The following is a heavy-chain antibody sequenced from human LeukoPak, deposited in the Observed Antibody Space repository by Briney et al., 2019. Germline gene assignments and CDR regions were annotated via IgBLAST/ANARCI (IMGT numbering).Heavy chain of an antibody. CDR3: ARTTPATGWYLYH. V-gene: IGHV4-59*01. CDR2: IYYSGST. Sequence: PSETLSLTCTVSGGSISGYYWSWIRQPPGKGLEWIGSIYYSGSTYYNPSLKSRVTISVDTSKNQFSLKLSSVTAADTAVYYCARTTPATGWYLYHWGQGTPVTVSS. J-gene: IGHJ5*02. CDR1: GGSISGYY. D-gene: IGHD6-19*01.